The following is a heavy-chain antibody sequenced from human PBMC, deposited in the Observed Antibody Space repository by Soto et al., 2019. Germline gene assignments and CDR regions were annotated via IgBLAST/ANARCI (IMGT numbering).Heavy chain of an antibody. CDR2: INHSGST. V-gene: IGHV4-34*01. D-gene: IGHD2-21*01. Sequence: SETLSLTGAVSGGSFSGYYWCWIRQPPGKGLEWIGEINHSGSTNYNPSLKSRVTISVDTSKNQFSLKLSSVTAADTAVYYCARGVPISGYYYGMDVWGQGTTVTVSS. CDR1: GGSFSGYY. CDR3: ARGVPISGYYYGMDV. J-gene: IGHJ6*02.